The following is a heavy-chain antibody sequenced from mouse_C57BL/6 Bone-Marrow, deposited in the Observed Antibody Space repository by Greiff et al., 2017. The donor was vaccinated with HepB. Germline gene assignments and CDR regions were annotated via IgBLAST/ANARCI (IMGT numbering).Heavy chain of an antibody. CDR2: IWTGGGT. V-gene: IGHV2-9-1*01. D-gene: IGHD2-4*01. J-gene: IGHJ1*03. CDR1: GFSFTSYA. CDR3: ARRYDYDSYWYFDV. Sequence: QVQLKESGPGLVAPSQSLSITCTVSGFSFTSYAISWVRQPPGKGLEWLGVIWTGGGTNYNSALKSRLSISKDNSKSQVFLKMNSLQTDDTARYYCARRYDYDSYWYFDVWGTGTTVTVSS.